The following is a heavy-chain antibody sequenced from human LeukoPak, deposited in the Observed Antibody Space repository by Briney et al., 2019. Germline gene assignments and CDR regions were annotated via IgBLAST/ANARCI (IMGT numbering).Heavy chain of an antibody. Sequence: ASVKVSCKASGYSFTSFAISWLRQAPGQGLEWMGWINTNTGNPTYAQGFTGRFVFSLDTSVSTAYLQISSLKAEDTAVYYCARNAIAAAGTLEFDYWGQGTLVTVSS. V-gene: IGHV7-4-1*02. J-gene: IGHJ4*02. CDR1: GYSFTSFA. D-gene: IGHD6-13*01. CDR3: ARNAIAAAGTLEFDY. CDR2: INTNTGNP.